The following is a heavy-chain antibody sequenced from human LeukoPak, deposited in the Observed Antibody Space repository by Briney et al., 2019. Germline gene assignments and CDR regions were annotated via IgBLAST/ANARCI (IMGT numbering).Heavy chain of an antibody. CDR2: IYYSGST. Sequence: PSETLSLTCTVSGGSISSSSYYWGWIRQPPGTGLEWIGSIYYSGSTYYNPSLKSRVTISVDTSKNQFSLKLSSVTAADTAVYYCASRGYSYGAPLDYWGQGTLVTVSS. J-gene: IGHJ4*02. CDR3: ASRGYSYGAPLDY. CDR1: GGSISSSSYY. D-gene: IGHD5-18*01. V-gene: IGHV4-39*01.